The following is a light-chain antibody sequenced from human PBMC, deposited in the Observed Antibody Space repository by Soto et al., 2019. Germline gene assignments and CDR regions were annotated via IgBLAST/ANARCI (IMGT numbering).Light chain of an antibody. V-gene: IGKV3-20*01. CDR3: QQYGSSWT. CDR2: GAS. CDR1: QSVSRSY. J-gene: IGKJ1*01. Sequence: EIVLTQSPGTLSLSAGERATLSCGASQSVSRSYLAWYQQKPGQAPRLLIYGASSRATGIPDRFSGSGSGTDFTLTISRMEPEDFAVYYCQQYGSSWTFGQGTKVDIK.